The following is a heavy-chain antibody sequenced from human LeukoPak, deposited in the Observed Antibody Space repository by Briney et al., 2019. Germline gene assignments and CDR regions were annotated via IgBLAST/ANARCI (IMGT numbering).Heavy chain of an antibody. CDR1: GGSISSSSYY. CDR2: IYYSGST. D-gene: IGHD2-15*01. V-gene: IGHV4-39*07. J-gene: IGHJ2*01. CDR3: ARAYCSGGSRLDL. Sequence: SETLSLTCTVSGGSISSSSYYWGWIRQPPGEGLEWIGSIYYSGSTYYNPSLKSRVTISVDASKNQFSLQLNSVTPEDTAVYYCARAYCSGGSRLDLWGRGTLVTVSS.